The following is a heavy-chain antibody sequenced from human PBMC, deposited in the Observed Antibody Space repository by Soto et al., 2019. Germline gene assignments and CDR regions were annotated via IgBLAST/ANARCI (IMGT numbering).Heavy chain of an antibody. Sequence: GGSLRLSCAASGFTFSSYGMHWVRQAPGKGLEWVAVISYDGSNKYYADSVKGRFTISRDNSKNTLYLQMNSLRAEDTAVYYCAKIDGMDVWGQGTTVTVSS. CDR3: AKIDGMDV. J-gene: IGHJ6*02. CDR1: GFTFSSYG. CDR2: ISYDGSNK. V-gene: IGHV3-30*18.